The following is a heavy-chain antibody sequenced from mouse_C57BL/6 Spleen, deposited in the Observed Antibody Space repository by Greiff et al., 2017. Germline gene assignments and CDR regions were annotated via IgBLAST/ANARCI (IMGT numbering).Heavy chain of an antibody. Sequence: VQLQQPGAELVKPGASVKMSCKASGYTFTSYWITWVKQRPGQGLEWIGDIYPGSGSTNYNEKFKSKATLTVDTSSSTAYMQLSSLTSADSAVYYCARRDYYGSSYGYAMDYWGQGTSVTVSS. J-gene: IGHJ4*01. CDR3: ARRDYYGSSYGYAMDY. CDR2: IYPGSGST. D-gene: IGHD1-1*01. CDR1: GYTFTSYW. V-gene: IGHV1-55*01.